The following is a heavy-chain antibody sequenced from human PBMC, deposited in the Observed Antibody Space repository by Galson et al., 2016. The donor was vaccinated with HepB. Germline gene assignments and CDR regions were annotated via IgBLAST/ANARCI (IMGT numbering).Heavy chain of an antibody. CDR2: IHRSGST. CDR1: RGSFSGYY. CDR3: ARAAPEGFDY. J-gene: IGHJ4*02. V-gene: IGHV4-34*01. Sequence: TCGVYRGSFSGYYWSWIRQPPGKGLEWIGQIHRSGSTNYNPSLKSRVTISLDTSKNQFSLNLKSVTAADTAVYFCARAAPEGFDYWGQGTLVTVSS.